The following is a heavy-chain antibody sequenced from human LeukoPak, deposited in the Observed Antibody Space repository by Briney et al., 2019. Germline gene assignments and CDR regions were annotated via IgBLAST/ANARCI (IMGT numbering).Heavy chain of an antibody. CDR3: VGIPVFGVVLHQEPV. Sequence: GASVKVSCKASGGTFGDYALNWVRQAPGHGLEWMGVFIPILGTANSTQNFQGRVTITADISTNTAYIELSSLRSEDTAVYFCVGIPVFGVVLHQEPVWGKGTTVTVSS. J-gene: IGHJ6*04. CDR1: GGTFGDYA. V-gene: IGHV1-69*10. D-gene: IGHD3-3*01. CDR2: FIPILGTA.